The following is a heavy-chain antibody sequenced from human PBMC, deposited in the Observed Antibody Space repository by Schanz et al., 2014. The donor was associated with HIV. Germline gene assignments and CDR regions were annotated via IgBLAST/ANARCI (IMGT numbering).Heavy chain of an antibody. J-gene: IGHJ4*02. CDR2: INHSGST. CDR1: GGSFSVYS. V-gene: IGHV4-34*01. CDR3: ARTPYYFDY. Sequence: QVQLQQWGAGLLKPSETLSLTCAVYGGSFSVYSWSWIRQPPGKGLQWIGEINHSGSTNYNPSLKSRVTISVDPSKNQSSLRLNSVTAADTAVYYCARTPYYFDYWGQGTLVTVSS.